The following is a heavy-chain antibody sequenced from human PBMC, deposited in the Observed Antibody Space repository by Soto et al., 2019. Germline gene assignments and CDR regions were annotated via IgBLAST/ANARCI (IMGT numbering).Heavy chain of an antibody. Sequence: EVQVLESGGGLVQPGGSLRLSCAASGFTFNRYGMNWVRQAPGKGLEWVSGVRSDGDTTYNADSVKGRFTVSRDNFRNTVDLQMNNLRVEDTAVYYCAKGKGVGATPDGANCWGQGTLVTVSP. CDR3: AKGKGVGATPDGANC. V-gene: IGHV3-23*01. D-gene: IGHD1-26*01. CDR2: VRSDGDTT. J-gene: IGHJ4*02. CDR1: GFTFNRYG.